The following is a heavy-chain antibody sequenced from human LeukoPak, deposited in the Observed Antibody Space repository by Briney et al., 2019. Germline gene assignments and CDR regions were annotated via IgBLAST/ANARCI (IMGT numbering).Heavy chain of an antibody. J-gene: IGHJ4*02. D-gene: IGHD4/OR15-4a*01. V-gene: IGHV3-23*01. CDR2: ITASGDRT. CDR1: GFTFSDYV. CDR3: ARRAGAYSHPYDY. Sequence: PGGSLRLSCAASGFTFSDYVMIWVRQAPGKGLEWVSGITASGDRTFYGDSVRGRFTISRDNSKNTLYLQMNSLRAEDTAVYYCARRAGAYSHPYDYWGQGTLVTVSS.